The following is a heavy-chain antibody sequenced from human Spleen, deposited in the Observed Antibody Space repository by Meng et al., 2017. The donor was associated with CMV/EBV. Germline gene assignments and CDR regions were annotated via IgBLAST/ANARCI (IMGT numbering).Heavy chain of an antibody. D-gene: IGHD3-10*01. V-gene: IGHV3-23*01. CDR3: ASHMGGVRVQAYYGMDV. Sequence: GGSLRLSCAASGFTFSSYAMSWVRQAPGKGLEWVSAISGSGGSTYYADSVKGRFTISRDNSKNTLYLQMNSLRAEDTAVYYCASHMGGVRVQAYYGMDVWGQGTTVTVSS. CDR2: ISGSGGST. J-gene: IGHJ6*02. CDR1: GFTFSSYA.